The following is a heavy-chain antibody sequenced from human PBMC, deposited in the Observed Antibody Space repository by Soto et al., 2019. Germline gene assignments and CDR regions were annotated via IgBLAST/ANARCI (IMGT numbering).Heavy chain of an antibody. CDR3: ARDSPEYSSSWGNDAFDI. CDR1: GGSISSGDYY. V-gene: IGHV4-30-4*01. J-gene: IGHJ3*02. D-gene: IGHD6-13*01. CDR2: IYYSGST. Sequence: QVQLQESGPGLVKPSQTLSLTCTVSGGSISSGDYYWSWIRQPPGKGLEWIGYIYYSGSTYYNPSLKSRVTISVDTSKNQFSLKLSSVTAADTAVYYCARDSPEYSSSWGNDAFDIWGQGTMVTVSS.